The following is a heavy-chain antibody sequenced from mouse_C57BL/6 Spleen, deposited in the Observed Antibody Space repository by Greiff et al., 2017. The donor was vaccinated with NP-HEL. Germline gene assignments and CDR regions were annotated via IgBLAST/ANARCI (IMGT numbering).Heavy chain of an antibody. D-gene: IGHD1-1*01. J-gene: IGHJ3*01. CDR2: INPNYGTT. Sequence: EVQLQQSGPELVKPGASVKISCKASGYSFTDYNMNWVKQSNGKSLEWIGVINPNYGTTSYNQKFKGKATLTVDQSSSTAYMQLNSLTSEDSAVYYCARGYYGSSYPAWFAYWGQGTLVTVSA. V-gene: IGHV1-39*01. CDR3: ARGYYGSSYPAWFAY. CDR1: GYSFTDYN.